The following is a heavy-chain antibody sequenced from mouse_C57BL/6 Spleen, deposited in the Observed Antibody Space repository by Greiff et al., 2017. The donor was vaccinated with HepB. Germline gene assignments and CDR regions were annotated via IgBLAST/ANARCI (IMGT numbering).Heavy chain of an antibody. J-gene: IGHJ2*01. CDR2: IYPGDGDT. CDR1: GYAFSSYW. Sequence: QVQLQQSGAELVKPGASVKISCKASGYAFSSYWMTWVKQRPGKGLEWIGQIYPGDGDTNYNGKFKGKATLTADKSSSTAYMQLSSLTSEDSAVYFCARDGNYDYLYFDYWGQGTTLTVSS. D-gene: IGHD2-4*01. V-gene: IGHV1-80*01. CDR3: ARDGNYDYLYFDY.